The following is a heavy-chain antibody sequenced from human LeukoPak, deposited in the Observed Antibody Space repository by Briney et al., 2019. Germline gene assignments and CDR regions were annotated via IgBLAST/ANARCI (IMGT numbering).Heavy chain of an antibody. Sequence: GGSLRLSCAASGFTFSSYDMSWVRQAPRKGLEWVSAITGSGTSTYYADSVKGRFTISRDKSRNTLCLQMNSLRAEDTAVYFCAKGHCSGGACYRFDYWGQGTLVTVSS. CDR2: ITGSGTST. J-gene: IGHJ4*02. V-gene: IGHV3-23*01. CDR3: AKGHCSGGACYRFDY. CDR1: GFTFSSYD. D-gene: IGHD2-15*01.